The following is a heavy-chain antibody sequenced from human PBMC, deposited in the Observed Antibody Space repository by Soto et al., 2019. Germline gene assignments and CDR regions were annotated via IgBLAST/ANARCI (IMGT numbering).Heavy chain of an antibody. CDR3: ARDDYGGGIPFDI. J-gene: IGHJ3*02. D-gene: IGHD3-16*01. V-gene: IGHV6-1*01. Sequence: SQTLSLTCAISGDSVSSKSAAWNWIRQSPSRGLEWLGRTYYRSKWSNQYAVSVKSRIIINPDTSKNQFSLQLNSVTPEDTAVYYCARDDYGGGIPFDIWGQGTMVTVSS. CDR1: GDSVSSKSAA. CDR2: TYYRSKWSN.